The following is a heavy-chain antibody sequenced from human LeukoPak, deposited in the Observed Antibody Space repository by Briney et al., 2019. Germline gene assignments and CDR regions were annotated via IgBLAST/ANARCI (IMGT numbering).Heavy chain of an antibody. D-gene: IGHD3-22*01. CDR3: ARLGSDPYYYDSSGYPLDY. V-gene: IGHV5-51*01. CDR1: GYSFTSYW. CDR2: IYPGDSDT. J-gene: IGHJ4*02. Sequence: GESLKISCKGSGYSFTSYWIGWVRQMPGKGLEWMGIIYPGDSDTRYSPSSQGQVTISADKSISTAYLQWSSLKASDTAMYYCARLGSDPYYYDSSGYPLDYWGQGTLVTVSS.